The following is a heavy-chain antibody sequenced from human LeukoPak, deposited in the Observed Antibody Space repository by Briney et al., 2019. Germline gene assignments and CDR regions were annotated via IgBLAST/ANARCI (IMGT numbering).Heavy chain of an antibody. Sequence: PSETLSLTCTVSGGSISGYYWSWIRQPPWKGLEWIGYIYYSGSTNYNPSLKSRVTISVDTSKNQFSLKLSSVTAADTAVYYCARGCSAGTPHNWFDPWGQGTLVTVSS. D-gene: IGHD6-13*01. CDR3: ARGCSAGTPHNWFDP. CDR2: IYYSGST. V-gene: IGHV4-59*01. CDR1: GGSISGYY. J-gene: IGHJ5*02.